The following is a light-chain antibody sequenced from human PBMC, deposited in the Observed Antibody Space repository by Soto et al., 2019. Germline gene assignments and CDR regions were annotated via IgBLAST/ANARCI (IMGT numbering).Light chain of an antibody. Sequence: QSAPTQPRSVSGSPGQSVTISCTVTSSDVGAYNYVSWYQQHPGKAPKVMIYDVSKRPSGVPDRFSGSKSGTTASLTISGLQADDEADYYCCSYAGSYNYVFGSGTKLTVL. CDR1: SSDVGAYNY. V-gene: IGLV2-11*01. J-gene: IGLJ1*01. CDR2: DVS. CDR3: CSYAGSYNYV.